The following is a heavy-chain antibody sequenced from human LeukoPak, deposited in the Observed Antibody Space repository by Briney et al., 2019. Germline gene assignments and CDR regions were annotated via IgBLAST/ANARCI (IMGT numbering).Heavy chain of an antibody. J-gene: IGHJ4*02. CDR1: GFTFSSYW. CDR2: IKQDGKGK. Sequence: GGSLRLSCAASGFTFSSYWMTWVRQAPGKGLEWVANIKQDGKGKYYVDSVKGRFTISRDNAKSSVYLQMDSLRAEDTAVYYCTSSAPWGSGNFDYWGQGTLVTVSS. V-gene: IGHV3-7*01. CDR3: TSSAPWGSGNFDY. D-gene: IGHD6-25*01.